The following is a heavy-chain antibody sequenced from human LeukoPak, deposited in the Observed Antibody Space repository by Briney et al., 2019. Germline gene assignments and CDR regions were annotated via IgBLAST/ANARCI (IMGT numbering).Heavy chain of an antibody. V-gene: IGHV1-18*01. CDR1: GYTFTSYG. D-gene: IGHD3-22*01. Sequence: ASVKVSCKASGYTFTSYGISWVRQAPGQGLEWMGWISAYNGNTNYAQKLQGRVTMTTDTSTSTAYMELRSLRSDDTAVYYCARNDDSSGYYHSWYYFDYWGQGTLVTVSS. CDR3: ARNDDSSGYYHSWYYFDY. CDR2: ISAYNGNT. J-gene: IGHJ4*02.